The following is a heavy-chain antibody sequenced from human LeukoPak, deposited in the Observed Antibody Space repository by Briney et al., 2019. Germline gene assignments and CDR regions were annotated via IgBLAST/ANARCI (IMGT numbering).Heavy chain of an antibody. CDR3: AKFSSLWSPVYYLADS. CDR2: IRYDGRNK. Sequence: PGGSLRLSCEASGFTFSSYGMHWVRQAPGKGLEWVAFIRYDGRNKYYGDSVKGRFTISRDNSENTLYLQMNSLTIEDTAVYYCAKFSSLWSPVYYLADSWGQGTLVSVSS. CDR1: GFTFSSYG. D-gene: IGHD2-21*01. V-gene: IGHV3-30*02. J-gene: IGHJ5*01.